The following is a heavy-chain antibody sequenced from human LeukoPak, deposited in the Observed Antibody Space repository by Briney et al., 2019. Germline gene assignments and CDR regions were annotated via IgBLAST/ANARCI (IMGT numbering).Heavy chain of an antibody. D-gene: IGHD2-15*01. J-gene: IGHJ4*02. CDR1: GFTFSDYY. Sequence: GGSLRLSCAASGFTFSDYYMSWIRQAPGKGLEWVSYISSSGDTMYHVDSVKGRFTISRDNAKNSLYLQMNSLRAEDTAVYYCAIATRWSHYFDYWGQGTLVTASS. V-gene: IGHV3-11*04. CDR3: AIATRWSHYFDY. CDR2: ISSSGDTM.